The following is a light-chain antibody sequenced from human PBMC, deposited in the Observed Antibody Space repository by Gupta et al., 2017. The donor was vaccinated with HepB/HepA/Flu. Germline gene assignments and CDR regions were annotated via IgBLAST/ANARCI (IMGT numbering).Light chain of an antibody. CDR3: RQRIEFPFT. CDR2: KLA. Sequence: DIVMTQTPLSLHVTPGEPASISCRSSQSLLGSDDGNTYLDWYLQKPGQAPQLMIYKLAERAAGVPERLRGSGSGTDSTLKIIRGEDEDVGVSDGRQRIEFPFTLGKGTTVHIK. J-gene: IGKJ3*01. CDR1: QSLLGSDDGNTY. V-gene: IGKV2-40*01.